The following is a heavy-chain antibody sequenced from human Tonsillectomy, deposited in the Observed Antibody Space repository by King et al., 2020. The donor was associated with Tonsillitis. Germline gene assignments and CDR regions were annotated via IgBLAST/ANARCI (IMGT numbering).Heavy chain of an antibody. V-gene: IGHV3-23*04. CDR2: ISGGGGST. Sequence: VQLVESGGGLVQPGGSLRVSCAASGFTFSSYAMSWVRQAPGKGLEWVSLISGGGGSTYYADSVKGRFTISRDNSKNTLYLQMNSLRVEDTAVYYCAKAPTYYKTTYYFDYGGQGPLVTVSS. CDR3: AKAPTYYKTTYYFDY. D-gene: IGHD3-10*01. J-gene: IGHJ4*02. CDR1: GFTFSSYA.